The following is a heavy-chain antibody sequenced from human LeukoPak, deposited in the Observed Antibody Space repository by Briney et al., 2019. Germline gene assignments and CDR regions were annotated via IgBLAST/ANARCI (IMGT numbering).Heavy chain of an antibody. V-gene: IGHV3-21*01. Sequence: PGGSLRLSCAASGFTFSSYGMNWVRQAPGKGLEWVSSISSSSSNIYYADSVKGRFTISRDNAKNSLYLQMNSLRAEDTAVYYCASTSRDDYWGQGTLVTVSS. CDR2: ISSSSSNI. J-gene: IGHJ4*02. CDR1: GFTFSSYG. CDR3: ASTSRDDY.